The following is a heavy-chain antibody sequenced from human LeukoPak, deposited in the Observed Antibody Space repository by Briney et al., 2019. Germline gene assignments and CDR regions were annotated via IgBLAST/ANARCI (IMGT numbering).Heavy chain of an antibody. Sequence: PSETLSLTCAVSGYSISSGFYWGWIRQPPGKGLEWIGSIYHSGSTYYNPSLKSRVTISVDTSTNQFSLKLSSVTAADTAVYYCARRYYDFWSGYFTGAFDIWGQGTMVTVSS. J-gene: IGHJ3*02. CDR1: GYSISSGFY. V-gene: IGHV4-38-2*01. CDR2: IYHSGST. D-gene: IGHD3-3*01. CDR3: ARRYYDFWSGYFTGAFDI.